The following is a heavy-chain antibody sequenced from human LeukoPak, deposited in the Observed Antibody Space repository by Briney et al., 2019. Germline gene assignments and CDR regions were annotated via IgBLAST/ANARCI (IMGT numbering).Heavy chain of an antibody. CDR2: MNLNSGNT. D-gene: IGHD3-3*01. CDR1: GYTFTSYD. CDR3: ARVYSYYDFWSGSNWFDP. Sequence: ASVKVSCKASGYTFTSYDINWVRQATGQGLEWMGWMNLNSGNTGYAQKFQGRVTMTRNTSISTAYMELSSLRSEDTAVYYCARVYSYYDFWSGSNWFDPWGQGTLVTVSS. V-gene: IGHV1-8*01. J-gene: IGHJ5*02.